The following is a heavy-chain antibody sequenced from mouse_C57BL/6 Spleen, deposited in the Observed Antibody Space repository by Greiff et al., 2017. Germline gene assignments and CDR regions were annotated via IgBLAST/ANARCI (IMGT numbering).Heavy chain of an antibody. CDR3: ARGDYGSSWYFDV. D-gene: IGHD1-1*01. Sequence: VQLQQSGPGLAKPSQTLSLSCSVTGYSITSDYWNWIRKFPGNKLEYMGYISYSGSTYYNPSLKSRISITRDTSKNQYYLQLNSVTTEDTATYYCARGDYGSSWYFDVWGTGTTVTVSS. J-gene: IGHJ1*03. CDR1: GYSITSDY. CDR2: ISYSGST. V-gene: IGHV3-8*01.